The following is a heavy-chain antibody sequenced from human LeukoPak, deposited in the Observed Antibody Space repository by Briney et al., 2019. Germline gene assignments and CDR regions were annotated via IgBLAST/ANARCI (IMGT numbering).Heavy chain of an antibody. Sequence: PSETLSLTCTVSGGSISSSSYYSGWIRQPPWKGLEWIGSIYYSGSTYYNPSLKSRVTISVDTSKNQFSLKLSSVTAADTAVYYCARLSFWSGYLDYWGQGTLVTVSS. J-gene: IGHJ4*02. D-gene: IGHD3-3*01. CDR3: ARLSFWSGYLDY. CDR2: IYYSGST. V-gene: IGHV4-39*01. CDR1: GGSISSSSYY.